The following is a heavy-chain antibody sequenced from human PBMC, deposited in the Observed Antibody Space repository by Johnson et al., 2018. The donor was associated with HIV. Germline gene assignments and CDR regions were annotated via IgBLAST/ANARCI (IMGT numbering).Heavy chain of an antibody. D-gene: IGHD1-26*01. CDR1: GFTFSSYG. V-gene: IGHV3-30*02. J-gene: IGHJ3*02. Sequence: QVQLVESGGGVVQPGGSLRLSCAASGFTFSSYGMHWVRQAPGKGLEWVAFIRYDGSNKYYADSVKGRFTISRDNSKNTLYLQMNSLRAEDTAVYYCAKDRTGGAFDIWGQGTMVTVSS. CDR3: AKDRTGGAFDI. CDR2: IRYDGSNK.